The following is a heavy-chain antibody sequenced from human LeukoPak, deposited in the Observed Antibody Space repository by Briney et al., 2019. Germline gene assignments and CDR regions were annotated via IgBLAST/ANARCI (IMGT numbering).Heavy chain of an antibody. Sequence: ASVKVSCKASGYTFTSYDINWVRQATGQGLEWMGCMNPNSGNTGYAQKFQGRVTITRNTSISTAYLELSSLRSEDTAVYYCAKGSSGYYHGSYNWFDPWGQGTLVTVSS. J-gene: IGHJ5*02. V-gene: IGHV1-8*03. CDR2: MNPNSGNT. CDR3: AKGSSGYYHGSYNWFDP. CDR1: GYTFTSYD. D-gene: IGHD3-22*01.